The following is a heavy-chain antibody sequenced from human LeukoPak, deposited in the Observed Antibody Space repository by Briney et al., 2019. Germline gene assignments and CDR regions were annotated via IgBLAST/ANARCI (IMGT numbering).Heavy chain of an antibody. D-gene: IGHD6-19*01. CDR1: GGSFSGYY. V-gene: IGHV4-34*01. Sequence: KPSETLSLTCAVYGGSFSGYYWSWIRQPPGKGLEWIGEINHSGSTNYNPSLKSRVTISVDTSKNQFSLKLGSVTAADTAVYYCARVGAVAGRSSFSFDSWGQGTLVTVSS. CDR3: ARVGAVAGRSSFSFDS. CDR2: INHSGST. J-gene: IGHJ4*02.